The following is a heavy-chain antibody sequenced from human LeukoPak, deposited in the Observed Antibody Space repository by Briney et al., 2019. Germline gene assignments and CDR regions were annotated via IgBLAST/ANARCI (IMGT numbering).Heavy chain of an antibody. CDR2: IYHSGST. D-gene: IGHD5-12*01. Sequence: SQTLSLTCTVSGGSISSGGYYWSWIRQPPGKGLEWIGYIYHSGSTYYNPSLKSRVTISVDRSKNQFSLKLSSVTAADTAVYYCARGPDSAYDPFDYWGQGTLVTVSS. CDR1: GGSISSGGYY. V-gene: IGHV4-30-2*01. J-gene: IGHJ4*02. CDR3: ARGPDSAYDPFDY.